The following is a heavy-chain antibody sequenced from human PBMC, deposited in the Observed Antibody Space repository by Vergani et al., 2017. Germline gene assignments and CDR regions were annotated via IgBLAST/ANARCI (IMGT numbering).Heavy chain of an antibody. CDR1: GFTVSGNY. J-gene: IGHJ4*02. CDR2: IYIGGKT. V-gene: IGHV3-66*01. CDR3: ARGGGPHHFDY. D-gene: IGHD1-26*01. Sequence: EVQLVESGGGLVQPGGSLRLSCAASGFTVSGNYMTWVRQAPGKGLEWVSVIYIGGKTYYADSVKGRFTISRDDSTNTLSLQMNSLRADDTGVYYCARGGGPHHFDYWGQGTQVTVSS.